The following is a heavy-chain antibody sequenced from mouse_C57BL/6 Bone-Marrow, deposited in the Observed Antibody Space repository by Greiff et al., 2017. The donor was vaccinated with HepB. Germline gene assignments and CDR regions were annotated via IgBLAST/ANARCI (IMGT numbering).Heavy chain of an antibody. Sequence: VQLQQSGAELVKPGASVKMSCKASGYTFTSYWITWVKQRPGQGLEWIGDIYPGSGSTNYNEKFNSKATLTVDTSSSTAYMQLSSLTSEDSAVYYCAREGVYYGSSYGYWGQGTTLTVSS. J-gene: IGHJ2*01. V-gene: IGHV1-55*01. D-gene: IGHD1-1*01. CDR1: GYTFTSYW. CDR3: AREGVYYGSSYGY. CDR2: IYPGSGST.